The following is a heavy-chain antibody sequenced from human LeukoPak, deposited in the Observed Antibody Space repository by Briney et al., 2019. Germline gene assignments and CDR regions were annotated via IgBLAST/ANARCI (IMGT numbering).Heavy chain of an antibody. D-gene: IGHD1-26*01. CDR1: GGTFSSYA. J-gene: IGHJ4*02. CDR2: IIPIFGTA. V-gene: IGHV1-69*06. Sequence: SVKVSCKASGGTFSSYAISWVRQAPGQGLEWMGGIIPIFGTANYAQKFQGRVTMTEDTSTDTAYMELSSLRSEDTAVYYCARDRIVGATTSSNYWGQGTLVTVSS. CDR3: ARDRIVGATTSSNY.